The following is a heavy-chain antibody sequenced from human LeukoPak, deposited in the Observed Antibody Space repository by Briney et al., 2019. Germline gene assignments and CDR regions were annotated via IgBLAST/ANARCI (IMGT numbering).Heavy chain of an antibody. V-gene: IGHV1-3*03. Sequence: ASVKVSCKASGYTFTSYAMHWVRQAPGQRLEWMGWINAGNGNTKYSQEFQGRVTITRDTSASTAYMELSSLRSEDMAVYYCARADTVRLGELSHFDYWGQGTLVTVSS. CDR1: GYTFTSYA. J-gene: IGHJ4*02. CDR3: ARADTVRLGELSHFDY. CDR2: INAGNGNT. D-gene: IGHD3-16*02.